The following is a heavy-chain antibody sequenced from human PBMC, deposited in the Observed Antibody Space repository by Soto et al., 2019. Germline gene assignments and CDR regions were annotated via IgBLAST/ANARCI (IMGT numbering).Heavy chain of an antibody. D-gene: IGHD2-15*01. CDR2: ISSSSSYI. Sequence: PGGSLRLSCAASGFTFSSYSMNWVRQAPGKGLEWVSSISSSSSYIYYADSVKGRFTISRDNAKNSLYLQMNSLRAEDTAVYYCARDPRYCSGGNCYSHFYYYYMDVWGKGTTVTVSS. V-gene: IGHV3-21*01. CDR3: ARDPRYCSGGNCYSHFYYYYMDV. J-gene: IGHJ6*03. CDR1: GFTFSSYS.